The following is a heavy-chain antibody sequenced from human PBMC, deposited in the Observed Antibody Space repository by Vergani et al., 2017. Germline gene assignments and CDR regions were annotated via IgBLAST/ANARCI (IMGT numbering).Heavy chain of an antibody. D-gene: IGHD4-17*01. CDR2: ISYDGSNK. CDR3: ARDPMGYGDYPYYFDY. V-gene: IGHV3-30-3*01. CDR1: GFTFSSYA. Sequence: LVESGGGLVQPGGSLRLSCAASGFTFSSYAMHWVRQAPGKGLEWVAVISYDGSNKYYADSVKGRFTISRDNSKNTLYLQMNSLRAEDTAVYYCARDPMGYGDYPYYFDYWGQGTLVTVSS. J-gene: IGHJ4*02.